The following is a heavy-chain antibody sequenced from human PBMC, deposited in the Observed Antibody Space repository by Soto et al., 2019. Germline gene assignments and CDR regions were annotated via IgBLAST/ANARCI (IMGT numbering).Heavy chain of an antibody. D-gene: IGHD2-8*02. V-gene: IGHV3-30-3*01. CDR3: AREWSMSVSAPAY. CDR1: EFTFSSYT. J-gene: IGHJ4*02. Sequence: QVQLVESGGGVVQPGRSLKLSCAASEFTFSSYTMYWVRQAPGKGLEWVAGISNDGGNTYYPDSVKGRFTISRDNSKNTLYLEMNSLRAEDMAVYYCAREWSMSVSAPAYWGQGPLVTVS. CDR2: ISNDGGNT.